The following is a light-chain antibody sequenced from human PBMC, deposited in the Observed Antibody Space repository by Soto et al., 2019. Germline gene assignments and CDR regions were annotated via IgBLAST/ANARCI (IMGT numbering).Light chain of an antibody. CDR1: NSDIGGYNY. CDR3: SSYRSVGTIV. V-gene: IGLV2-14*01. CDR2: EVI. Sequence: QSVLTQPASVSLSPGQSITISCTGTNSDIGGYNYVSWYQQHPGKAPKVIIYEVINRPSGVSNRFSGSKSVNAAYLTISGLQAEDDADYYCSSYRSVGTIVFGTGTKVTVL. J-gene: IGLJ1*01.